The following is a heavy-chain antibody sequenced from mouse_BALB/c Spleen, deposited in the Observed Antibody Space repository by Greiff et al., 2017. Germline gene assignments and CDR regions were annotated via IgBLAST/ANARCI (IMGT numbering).Heavy chain of an antibody. CDR3: AKEGIYYAMDY. J-gene: IGHJ4*01. CDR1: GFTFSSFG. V-gene: IGHV5-17*02. Sequence: EVMLVESGGGLVQPGGSRKLSCAASGFTFSSFGMHWVRQAPEKGLEWVAYISSGSSTIYYADTVKGRFTISRDNPKNTLFLQMTSLRSEDTAMYYCAKEGIYYAMDYWGQGTSGTVSS. CDR2: ISSGSSTI.